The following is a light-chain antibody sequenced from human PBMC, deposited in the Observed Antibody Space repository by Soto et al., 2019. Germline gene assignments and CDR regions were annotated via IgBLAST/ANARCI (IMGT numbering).Light chain of an antibody. V-gene: IGKV3-20*01. CDR3: HQYGGSPGT. CDR2: DAS. J-gene: IGKJ1*01. CDR1: QSVSSNY. Sequence: EIVLTQSPGTLSLSPGERATLSCRASQSVSSNYLAWYQQRPGQAPRLLIYDASSRATGVPDRFSGSGSGTDVTLTISRLEPEDFAVYYCHQYGGSPGTLGQGTKVEIK.